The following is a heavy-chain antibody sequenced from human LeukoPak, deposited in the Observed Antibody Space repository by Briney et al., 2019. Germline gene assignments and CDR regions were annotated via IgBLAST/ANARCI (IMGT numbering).Heavy chain of an antibody. CDR2: INPSGGST. V-gene: IGHV1-46*01. J-gene: IGHJ4*02. CDR3: ARAEVIVGTTGFDY. CDR1: GYTFISYY. Sequence: ASVKVSCKASGYTFISYYMHWVRQAPGQGLEWMGIINPSGGSTNYAQKFQGRVTMTRGTSTSTVYMELSSLRSEDTAVYYCARAEVIVGTTGFDYWGQGTLVTVSS. D-gene: IGHD1-26*01.